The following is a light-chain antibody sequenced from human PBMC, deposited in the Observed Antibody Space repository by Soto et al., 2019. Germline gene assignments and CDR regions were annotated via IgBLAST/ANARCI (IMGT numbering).Light chain of an antibody. V-gene: IGLV2-14*03. CDR3: SSYTSSSTQV. CDR1: SSDVGGYDY. CDR2: DVN. Sequence: QSALTQPASVSGSPGQSIAISCTGTSSDVGGYDYVSWYQQLPGKAPKLMIYDVNNRPSGASNRFSGSKSGNTASLTISGLQAEDEADYYCSSYTSSSTQVFGTGTKLT. J-gene: IGLJ1*01.